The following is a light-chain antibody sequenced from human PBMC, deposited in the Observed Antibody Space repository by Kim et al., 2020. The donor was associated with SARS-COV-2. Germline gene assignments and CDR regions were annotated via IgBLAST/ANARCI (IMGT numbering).Light chain of an antibody. Sequence: QSVLTQPPSVSAAPGQKVTISCSGSRSNIGSNTVSWYQQFPGTAPKLITYDNNKRTSGIPDRFSSSKSGTSATLGITGLRTGDEAHYYCATWDTSLTVGVFGGGTQLTVL. CDR1: RSNIGSNT. CDR3: ATWDTSLTVGV. CDR2: DNN. J-gene: IGLJ3*02. V-gene: IGLV1-51*01.